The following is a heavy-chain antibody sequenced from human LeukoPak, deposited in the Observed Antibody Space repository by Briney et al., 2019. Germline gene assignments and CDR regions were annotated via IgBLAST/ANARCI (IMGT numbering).Heavy chain of an antibody. J-gene: IGHJ4*02. D-gene: IGHD1-26*01. CDR3: ARNDLGAETHSIDY. CDR2: INSSNGIT. V-gene: IGHV1-2*02. Sequence: ASVKVSCKASGYTFTSYYMHWVRQAPGQSLEWMGWINSSNGITKYTHKYQGRVTMTRDTSISTAYMELSSLRSDDTAVYYCARNDLGAETHSIDYWGQGTLVTVSS. CDR1: GYTFTSYY.